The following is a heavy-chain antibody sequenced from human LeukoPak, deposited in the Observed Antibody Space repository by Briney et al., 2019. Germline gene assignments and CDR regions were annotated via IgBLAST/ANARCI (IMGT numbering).Heavy chain of an antibody. Sequence: PAETLSLTCAASGGTISSSNRRSGVRPPPERRLEGTGESYHSRTTNYNPSLKSRVTISGDKAKNQLYLQLSSVTAADTAVYYCARCGSYYGSGSYYNHCYYYYMDVWGKGTTVTISS. CDR2: SYHSRTT. J-gene: IGHJ6*03. CDR1: GGTISSSNR. V-gene: IGHV4-4*02. CDR3: ARCGSYYGSGSYYNHCYYYYMDV. D-gene: IGHD3-10*01.